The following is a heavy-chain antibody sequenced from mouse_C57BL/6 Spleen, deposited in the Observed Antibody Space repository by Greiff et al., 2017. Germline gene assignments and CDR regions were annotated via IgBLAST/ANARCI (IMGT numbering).Heavy chain of an antibody. D-gene: IGHD2-4*01. V-gene: IGHV1-69*01. CDR2: IDPSDSYT. Sequence: QLQQPGAELVMPGASVKLSCKASGYTFTSYWMHWVKQRPGQGLEWIGEIDPSDSYTNYNQKFKGKSTLTVDKSSSTAYMQLSSLTSEDSAVYYCARGLRNYAMDYWGQGTSVTVSS. CDR1: GYTFTSYW. J-gene: IGHJ4*01. CDR3: ARGLRNYAMDY.